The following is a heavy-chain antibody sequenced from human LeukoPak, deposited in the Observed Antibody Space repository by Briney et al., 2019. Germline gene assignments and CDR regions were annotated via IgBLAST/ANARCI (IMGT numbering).Heavy chain of an antibody. D-gene: IGHD2-15*01. CDR1: GGSISSSSYY. CDR3: ARRYCSGGSCYSDNWFDP. Sequence: SETLSLTCTVSGGSISSSSYYWGWIRQPPGKGLEWIGSIYYSGSTYYNPSLKSRVTISVDTSKNQFSLKLSSVTAANTAVYYCARRYCSGGSCYSDNWFDPWGQGTLVTVSS. V-gene: IGHV4-39*01. CDR2: IYYSGST. J-gene: IGHJ5*02.